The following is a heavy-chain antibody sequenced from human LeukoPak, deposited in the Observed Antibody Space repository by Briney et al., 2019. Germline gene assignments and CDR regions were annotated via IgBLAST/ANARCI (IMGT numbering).Heavy chain of an antibody. Sequence: SVKVSCKASGGTFSSYAISWVRQAPGQGLEWMGRIIPIFGTANYAQKFQGRVTITTDESTSTAYMELSSLRSEDTAVYYCARGLYDSSGSNDYSGQGTLVTVSS. CDR1: GGTFSSYA. D-gene: IGHD3-22*01. CDR3: ARGLYDSSGSNDY. V-gene: IGHV1-69*05. CDR2: IIPIFGTA. J-gene: IGHJ4*02.